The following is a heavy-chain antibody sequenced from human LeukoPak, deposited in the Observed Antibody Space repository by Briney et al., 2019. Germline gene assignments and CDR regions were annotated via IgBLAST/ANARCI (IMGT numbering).Heavy chain of an antibody. J-gene: IGHJ4*02. V-gene: IGHV3-23*01. CDR3: AKDLITLFGVVLNY. Sequence: GGSLRLSCAASGFTFSSYAMSWVRQAPGKGQEWVSAISDSGGSTYYADSVKGRFTISRDNSKNTLYLQMNSLRAEDTAVYYCAKDLITLFGVVLNYWGQGTLVTVSS. CDR2: ISDSGGST. D-gene: IGHD3-3*01. CDR1: GFTFSSYA.